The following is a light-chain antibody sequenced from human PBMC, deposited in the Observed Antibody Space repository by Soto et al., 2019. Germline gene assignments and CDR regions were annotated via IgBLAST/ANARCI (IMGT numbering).Light chain of an antibody. J-gene: IGKJ1*01. V-gene: IGKV1-39*01. CDR3: QQSYSTHRT. Sequence: DIQMTQSPSSLSASVGHRVTITCRASQSISSYLNWYEQKPWKAPKLLIYAASSLQSGVPSRFSGSGSGTDFTLTISSLQPEDFATYYCQQSYSTHRTFGQGTKVEIK. CDR1: QSISSY. CDR2: AAS.